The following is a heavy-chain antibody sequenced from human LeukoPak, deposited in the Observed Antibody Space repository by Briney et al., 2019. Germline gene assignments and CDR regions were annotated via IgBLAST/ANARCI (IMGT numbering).Heavy chain of an antibody. CDR3: GRHAAYGDSGIAF. V-gene: IGHV3-74*01. J-gene: IGHJ4*02. CDR1: GFTFSSYW. CDR2: INPDGSTT. Sequence: PGGSLRLSCAASGFTFSSYWMHWVRQAPGKGLVWVSRINPDGSTTNYADSVKGRLTISRDNAKNALYLQMNSLRADDTAVYYCGRHAAYGDSGIAFWSQGTLVTVSS. D-gene: IGHD4-17*01.